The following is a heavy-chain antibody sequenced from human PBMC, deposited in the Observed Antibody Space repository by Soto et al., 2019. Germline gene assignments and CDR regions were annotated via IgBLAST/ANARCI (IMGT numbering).Heavy chain of an antibody. V-gene: IGHV1-46*01. J-gene: IGHJ5*02. CDR3: ARASAAADWFDP. CDR2: INPSGGST. CDR1: GYTFTSYY. D-gene: IGHD6-13*01. Sequence: QVQLVQSGAEVKKPGASVKVSCKASGYTFTSYYMHWVRQAPGQGLEWMGIINPSGGSTSYAQKFQGRVTMTRDTSTSTFYMELSSLRSEDTAVYSCARASAAADWFDPWGQGTLVTVSS.